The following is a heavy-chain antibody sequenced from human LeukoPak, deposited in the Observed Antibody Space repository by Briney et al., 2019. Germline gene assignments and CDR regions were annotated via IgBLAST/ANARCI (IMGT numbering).Heavy chain of an antibody. J-gene: IGHJ3*02. V-gene: IGHV4-4*07. CDR1: GGSISNYY. CDR2: IYTSGST. D-gene: IGHD3-22*01. CDR3: VRTQREYYYDSSGAIDAFDI. Sequence: SETLSLTFTVSGGSISNYYWSWIRQPAGKGLEWIGRIYTSGSTNYNPSLKSRVTMSVDTSKNQFSLKLSSVTAADTAVYYCVRTQREYYYDSSGAIDAFDIWGQGTMVTVSS.